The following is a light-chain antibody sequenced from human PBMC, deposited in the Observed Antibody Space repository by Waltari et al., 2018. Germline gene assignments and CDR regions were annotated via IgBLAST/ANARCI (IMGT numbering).Light chain of an antibody. J-gene: IGKJ1*01. V-gene: IGKV4-1*01. Sequence: DIVMTQSPDSLTLSLGERATINCKSSQSVLFSSDNKNYLAWYQQEPGQPPKVLIYWASTRASGVPARFSGSGSGTDFTLTISSLQREDAAVYDCQQYYDNPRAFGQGTRVDIK. CDR2: WAS. CDR3: QQYYDNPRA. CDR1: QSVLFSSDNKNY.